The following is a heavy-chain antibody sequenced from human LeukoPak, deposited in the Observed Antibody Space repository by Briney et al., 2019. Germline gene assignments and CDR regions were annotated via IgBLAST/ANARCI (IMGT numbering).Heavy chain of an antibody. CDR3: ATGYSSGWYYFDY. CDR2: FDPEDGET. V-gene: IGHV1-24*01. Sequence: ASVKVSCKVSGYTLTELSMHWVRQAPGKGLEWMGGFDPEDGETIYAQKFQGRVTMTEDTSTDTAYMELSSLRSEDTTVYYCATGYSSGWYYFDYWGQGTLVTVSS. CDR1: GYTLTELS. D-gene: IGHD6-19*01. J-gene: IGHJ4*02.